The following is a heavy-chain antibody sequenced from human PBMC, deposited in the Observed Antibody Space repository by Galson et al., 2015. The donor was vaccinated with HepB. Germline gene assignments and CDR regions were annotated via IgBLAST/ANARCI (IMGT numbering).Heavy chain of an antibody. Sequence: SVKVSCTASGYTFTSYGISWVRQAPGQGLEWMGWISSYNGNTNYAQKLQGRVTMTTDTSTSTAYMELRSLRSDDTAVYYCARGRGGVTTNHFAFDIWGQGTMVTVSS. CDR1: GYTFTSYG. J-gene: IGHJ3*02. CDR3: ARGRGGVTTNHFAFDI. CDR2: ISSYNGNT. V-gene: IGHV1-18*01. D-gene: IGHD4-17*01.